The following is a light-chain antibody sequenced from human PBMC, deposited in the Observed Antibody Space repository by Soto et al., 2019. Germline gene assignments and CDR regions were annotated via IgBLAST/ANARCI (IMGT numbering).Light chain of an antibody. V-gene: IGKV3-15*01. CDR3: QQYHNWLT. CDR2: DAS. CDR1: QSINNN. Sequence: EIVMTPSPATLSVSPGERATLSCRASQSINNNFAWHQQKPSQPPRLLNSDASTRTTGIPARFSGSGSGTEFPLTISSLQSEDVAVYYCQQYHNWLTFGGGTKVDIK. J-gene: IGKJ4*01.